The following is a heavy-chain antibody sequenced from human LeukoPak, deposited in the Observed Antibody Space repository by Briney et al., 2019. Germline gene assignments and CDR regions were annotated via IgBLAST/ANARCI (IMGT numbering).Heavy chain of an antibody. CDR3: ARHIEGWSAPVVDF. V-gene: IGHV4-4*07. Sequence: SETLSLTCTVSGGSISSYYWSWIRQPAGKGLEWIGRIYTSGSTNYNPSLKSRVTISVDTSKNQFSLKLNSVTAADTALYFCARHIEGWSAPVVDFWGQGTLVTVSS. CDR2: IYTSGST. CDR1: GGSISSYY. J-gene: IGHJ4*02. D-gene: IGHD5-12*01.